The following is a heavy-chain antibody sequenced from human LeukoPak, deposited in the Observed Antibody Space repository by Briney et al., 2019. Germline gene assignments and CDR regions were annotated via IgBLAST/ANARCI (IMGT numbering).Heavy chain of an antibody. CDR1: GGSFSGYY. CDR2: IYHSGST. J-gene: IGHJ4*02. V-gene: IGHV4-38-2*01. CDR3: ARIPAGGCSGGSCTYYFDY. Sequence: SETLSLTCAVYGGSFSGYYWGWIRQPPGKGLEWIGSIYHSGSTYYNPSLKSRVTISVDTSKNQFSLKLSSVTAADTAVYYCARIPAGGCSGGSCTYYFDYWGQGTLVTVSS. D-gene: IGHD2-15*01.